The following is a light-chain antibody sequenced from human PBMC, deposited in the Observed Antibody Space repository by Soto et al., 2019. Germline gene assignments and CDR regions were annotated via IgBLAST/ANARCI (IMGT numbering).Light chain of an antibody. J-gene: IGLJ1*01. Sequence: QSALAQPRSVSGSPGQSVTISCTGTSSDVVVYNYVSWYQQYPGKAPKIMIYDVSKRPSGVPDRFSGSKSDNTASLTISGLQAEDEADYYCCSYAGSYTFVFGIGTKVTV. CDR2: DVS. V-gene: IGLV2-11*01. CDR3: CSYAGSYTFV. CDR1: SSDVVVYNY.